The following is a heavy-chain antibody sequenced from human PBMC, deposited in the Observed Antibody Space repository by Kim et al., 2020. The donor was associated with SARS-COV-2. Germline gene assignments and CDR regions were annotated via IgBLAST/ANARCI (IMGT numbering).Heavy chain of an antibody. CDR2: ISSSGSTI. Sequence: GGSLRLSCAASGFTFSDYYMSWIRQAPGKGLEWVSYISSSGSTIYYADSVKGRFTISRDNAKNSLYLQMNSLRAEDTAVYYCASLMVQGVIISRYYYGMDVWGQGTTVTVSS. CDR1: GFTFSDYY. V-gene: IGHV3-11*01. D-gene: IGHD3-10*01. J-gene: IGHJ6*02. CDR3: ASLMVQGVIISRYYYGMDV.